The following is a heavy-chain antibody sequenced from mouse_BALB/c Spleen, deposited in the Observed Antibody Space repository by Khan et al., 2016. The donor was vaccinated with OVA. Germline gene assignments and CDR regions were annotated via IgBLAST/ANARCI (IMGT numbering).Heavy chain of an antibody. CDR1: GYSFTSYW. V-gene: IGHV1-5*01. D-gene: IGHD1-1*01. J-gene: IGHJ1*01. CDR3: TRASYYGSSWYFDV. CDR2: IYPGNSDT. Sequence: VQLQQSGTVLVRPGASVKMSCKASGYSFTSYWMHWVKQRPGQGLEWIGAIYPGNSDTSYNQKFKGKAKLTADTSASTAFMELSNLTNEECAVYYSTRASYYGSSWYFDVWGAGTTVTVSS.